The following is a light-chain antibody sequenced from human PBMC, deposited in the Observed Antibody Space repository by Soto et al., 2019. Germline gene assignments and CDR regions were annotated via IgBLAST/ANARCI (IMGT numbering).Light chain of an antibody. CDR2: TNN. J-gene: IGLJ3*02. Sequence: QSVLTQPPSASGTPGQRVTISCSGSSSNIGSYTVNWYQHLPGTAPKLLIYTNNQRPSGVPDRFSGSKSGTSASLAITGLQAEDEADYYCQSYDSSLSGWVFGGGTKLTVL. CDR1: SSNIGSYT. V-gene: IGLV1-44*01. CDR3: QSYDSSLSGWV.